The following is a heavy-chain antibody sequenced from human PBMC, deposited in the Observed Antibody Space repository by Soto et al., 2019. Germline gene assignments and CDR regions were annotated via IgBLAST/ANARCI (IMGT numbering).Heavy chain of an antibody. D-gene: IGHD1-1*01. CDR3: ASSSTSYYYYGMDV. CDR2: IYSGGST. J-gene: IGHJ6*02. CDR1: GFTVSSNY. Sequence: GGSLRLSCAASGFTVSSNYMSWVRQAPGKGLEWVSVIYSGGSTYYADSVKGRFTISRDNSKNTLYLQMNSLRAEDTAVYYCASSSTSYYYYGMDVWGQGTTVTV. V-gene: IGHV3-53*01.